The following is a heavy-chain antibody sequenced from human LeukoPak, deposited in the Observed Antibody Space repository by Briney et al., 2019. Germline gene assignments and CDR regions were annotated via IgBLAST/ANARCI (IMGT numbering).Heavy chain of an antibody. J-gene: IGHJ4*02. CDR1: GFTFGSYG. V-gene: IGHV3-23*01. D-gene: IGHD3-10*01. CDR2: TSASGSNT. CDR3: AKEMGSSQPFDY. Sequence: GGSLRLSCGASGFTFGSYGLGWVRHPPGKGLEWVSATSASGSNTYYADPVKGRFTISRDNSRNTLYLQMNSLRAEDTALYYCAKEMGSSQPFDYWGQGTLVTVSS.